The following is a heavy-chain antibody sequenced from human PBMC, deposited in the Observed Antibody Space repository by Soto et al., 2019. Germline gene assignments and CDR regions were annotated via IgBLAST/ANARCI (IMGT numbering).Heavy chain of an antibody. V-gene: IGHV1-18*01. CDR2: ISAYNGNT. Sequence: ASVKVSCKASGYTFTSYGISWVRQAPGQGLEWMGWISAYNGNTNYAQKLQGRVTMTTDTSTSTAYMELRSLRSDDTAVYYCARDISMSYDFWSRPIFDPWGQGTLVTVSS. CDR3: ARDISMSYDFWSRPIFDP. J-gene: IGHJ5*02. D-gene: IGHD3-3*01. CDR1: GYTFTSYG.